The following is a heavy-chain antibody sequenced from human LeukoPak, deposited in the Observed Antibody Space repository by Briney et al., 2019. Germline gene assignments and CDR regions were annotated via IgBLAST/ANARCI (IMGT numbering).Heavy chain of an antibody. CDR2: ISAYNGNT. D-gene: IGHD3-3*01. J-gene: IGHJ6*03. CDR1: GYTFTSYG. CDR3: ARDYYDFWSGSHYYYYMDV. Sequence: ASVKVSCKASGYTFTSYGISWVRQAPGQGLEWMGWISAYNGNTNYAQKLQGRVTMTTDTSTSTAYMELRSLRSDDTAVYYCARDYYDFWSGSHYYYYMDVRGKGTTVTVSS. V-gene: IGHV1-18*01.